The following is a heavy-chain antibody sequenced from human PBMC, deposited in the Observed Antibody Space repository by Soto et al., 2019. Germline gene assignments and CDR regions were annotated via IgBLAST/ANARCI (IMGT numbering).Heavy chain of an antibody. CDR2: IIPIFGTR. Sequence: QVQLVQSGAEVKKPGSSVKVSCKASVGTFSNYAITWVRQAPGQGLEWLGRIIPIFGTRDYAQKFQGRVTITADDSTTTAYMELSSLRSDDTAVYYCAKDGGREGYSGNWFDPWGQGTLVTVSS. J-gene: IGHJ5*02. D-gene: IGHD2-15*01. V-gene: IGHV1-69*15. CDR3: AKDGGREGYSGNWFDP. CDR1: VGTFSNYA.